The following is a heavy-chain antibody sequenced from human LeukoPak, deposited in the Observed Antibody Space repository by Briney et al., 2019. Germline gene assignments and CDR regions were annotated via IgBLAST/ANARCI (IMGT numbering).Heavy chain of an antibody. Sequence: TGGSLRLSCAASGFTLSSYAMTWVRQAPGKGLEWVSDIGDSGATTYYADSVKGRFTISRDNDKYSVHLQMSSLRAEDTGVYYCTTYGRNGYRGYFWGQGALVTVSS. CDR3: TTYGRNGYRGYF. V-gene: IGHV3-23*01. D-gene: IGHD5-24*01. CDR2: IGDSGATT. CDR1: GFTLSSYA. J-gene: IGHJ4*02.